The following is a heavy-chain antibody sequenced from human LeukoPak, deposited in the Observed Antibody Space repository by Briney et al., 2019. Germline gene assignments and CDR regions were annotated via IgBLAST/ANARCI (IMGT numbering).Heavy chain of an antibody. CDR2: IYYSGST. V-gene: IGHV4-59*01. Sequence: PSETLSLTCTVSGGSISSYYWSWIGQPPGKGLEWIGYIYYSGSTNYNPSLKSRVTISVDTSKNQFSLKLSSVTAADTAVYYCARLSSSSWYYFDYWGQGTLVTVSS. CDR3: ARLSSSSWYYFDY. J-gene: IGHJ4*02. D-gene: IGHD6-13*01. CDR1: GGSISSYY.